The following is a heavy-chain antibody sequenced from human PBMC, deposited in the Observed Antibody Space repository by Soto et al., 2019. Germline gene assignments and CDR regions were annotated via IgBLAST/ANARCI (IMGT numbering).Heavy chain of an antibody. CDR2: IYYSGST. V-gene: IGHV4-59*08. Sequence: ETLSLTCTVSGGSISSYYWSWIRQPPGKGLEWIGYIYYSGSTNYNPSLKSRVTISVDTSKNQFSLKLSSVTAADTAVYYCARRWGRNFDYWGQGTLVTVSS. J-gene: IGHJ4*02. D-gene: IGHD2-15*01. CDR1: GGSISSYY. CDR3: ARRWGRNFDY.